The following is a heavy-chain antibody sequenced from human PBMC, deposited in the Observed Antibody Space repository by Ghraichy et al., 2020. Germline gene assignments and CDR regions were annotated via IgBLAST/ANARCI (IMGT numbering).Heavy chain of an antibody. V-gene: IGHV3-48*02. J-gene: IGHJ4*02. CDR3: ARDSQPLMTTDFVF. CDR1: GFAFSSYS. Sequence: GGSLRLSCAASGFAFSSYSMNWVRQAPGKGLEWVSYISSSSNTIYYADSVKGRFTISRDNAKNSLYLQMNSLRDEDTAVYYCARDSQPLMTTDFVFWGQATLAT. CDR2: ISSSSNTI. D-gene: IGHD4-17*01.